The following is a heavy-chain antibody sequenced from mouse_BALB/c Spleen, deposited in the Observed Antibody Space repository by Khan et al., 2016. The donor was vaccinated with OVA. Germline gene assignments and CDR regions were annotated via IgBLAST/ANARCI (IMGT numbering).Heavy chain of an antibody. V-gene: IGHV5-6*01. CDR2: ISSGGDYT. CDR1: GFTFSSYS. CDR3: ADHLTGSFAY. D-gene: IGHD4-1*01. Sequence: EVELVESGGDLVKPGGSLKLSCAASGFTFSSYSMSWFRQTPDKRLVWVASISSGGDYTYYPASVKGRFTISRDNAKNTLYLQMSDLKSEDTAMYYCADHLTGSFAYWGQGTLVTVSA. J-gene: IGHJ3*01.